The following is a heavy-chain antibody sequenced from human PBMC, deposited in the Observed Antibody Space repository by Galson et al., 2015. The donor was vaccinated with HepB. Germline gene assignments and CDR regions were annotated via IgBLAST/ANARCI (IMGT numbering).Heavy chain of an antibody. CDR3: TRAIPGCVEFVF. V-gene: IGHV3-73*01. CDR1: GFIFSDSA. Sequence: SLRLSCAASGFIFSDSAIHWVRQASGTGLEWVGRIRSKPNNYETTYGASVKGRFTISRDDSKSTAYLQMNRLRAEDTAVYYCTRAIPGCVEFVFWGQGTLVTVSS. J-gene: IGHJ4*02. D-gene: IGHD4/OR15-4a*01. CDR2: IRSKPNNYET.